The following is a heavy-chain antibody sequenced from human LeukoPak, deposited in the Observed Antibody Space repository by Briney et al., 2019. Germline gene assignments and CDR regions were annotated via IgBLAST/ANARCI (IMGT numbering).Heavy chain of an antibody. CDR2: ISYIGTT. CDR1: GDSFSSYY. D-gene: IGHD4-17*01. Sequence: SETLSLTCAVSGDSFSSYYWTWIRQPPGQGLEWIGYISYIGTTNYNPSLKSRVTISIDTSKNQFSLKLSSVTAADTAVYYCAGDLVTVTKGCDIWGQGTMVSVSA. CDR3: AGDLVTVTKGCDI. J-gene: IGHJ3*02. V-gene: IGHV4-59*01.